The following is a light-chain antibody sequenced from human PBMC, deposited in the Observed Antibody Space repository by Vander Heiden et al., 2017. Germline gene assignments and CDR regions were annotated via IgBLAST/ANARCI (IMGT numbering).Light chain of an antibody. Sequence: DIQMTQSPSSLSASVGPRVTITCRASQSISSYLNWYQQKPGKAPKLLIYAASSLQSGVPSRFSGSGSGTDFTLTISSLQPEDFATYYCQQFDSTLPLTFGGGTKVEIK. V-gene: IGKV1-39*01. J-gene: IGKJ4*01. CDR1: QSISSY. CDR3: QQFDSTLPLT. CDR2: AAS.